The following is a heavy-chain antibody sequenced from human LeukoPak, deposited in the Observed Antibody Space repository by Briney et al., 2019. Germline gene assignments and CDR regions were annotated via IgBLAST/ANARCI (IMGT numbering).Heavy chain of an antibody. CDR2: ISGSGGST. V-gene: IGHV3-23*01. CDR3: AKGISKQLVRGVDY. D-gene: IGHD6-6*01. Sequence: GGSLRPSCAASGFTFSSYAVTWVRQAPGKGLEWVSAISGSGGSTYYADSVKGRFTISRGNSKNTLYLQMNSLRAEDTAVYYCAKGISKQLVRGVDYWGQGTLVTVSS. J-gene: IGHJ4*02. CDR1: GFTFSSYA.